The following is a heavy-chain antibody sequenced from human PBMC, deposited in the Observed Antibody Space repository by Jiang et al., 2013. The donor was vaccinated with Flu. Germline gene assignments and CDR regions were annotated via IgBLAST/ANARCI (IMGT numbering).Heavy chain of an antibody. V-gene: IGHV3-30*02. CDR3: AKDRARGDYIGPPDF. Sequence: VQPGGSLRLSCVASGFTFSSYGMHWVRQAPGKGLEWVAFIRYDGSNKYYVDSVKGRFTISRDNSKNTLYLQMNSLRAEDTAVYYCAKDRARGDYIGPPDFWGQGTLVTVSS. D-gene: IGHD4-17*01. J-gene: IGHJ4*02. CDR1: GFTFSSYG. CDR2: IRYDGSNK.